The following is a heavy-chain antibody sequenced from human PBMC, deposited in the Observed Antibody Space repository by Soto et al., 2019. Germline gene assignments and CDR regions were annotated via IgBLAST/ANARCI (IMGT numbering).Heavy chain of an antibody. D-gene: IGHD6-6*01. Sequence: SETLSLTCGVSDYSISSGYYWGWIRQPPGKGLEWIGSVYHSGGTYYNPSLKSRVTISVDTSKNQFSLKLSSVTAADTAVYYCARAHISSEGYYFDYWGQGTLVTVSS. V-gene: IGHV4-38-2*01. CDR2: VYHSGGT. J-gene: IGHJ4*02. CDR1: DYSISSGYY. CDR3: ARAHISSEGYYFDY.